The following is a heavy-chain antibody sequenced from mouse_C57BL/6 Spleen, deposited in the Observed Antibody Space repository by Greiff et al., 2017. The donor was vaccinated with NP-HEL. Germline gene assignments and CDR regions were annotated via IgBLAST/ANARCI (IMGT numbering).Heavy chain of an antibody. D-gene: IGHD4-1*01. CDR3: ARGTGTAY. CDR1: GYTFTSYG. V-gene: IGHV1-81*01. J-gene: IGHJ3*01. Sequence: VKLVESGAELARPGASVKLSCKASGYTFTSYGISWVKQRTGQGLEWIGEIYPRSGNTYYNEKFKGKATLTADKSSSTAYMELRSLTSEDSAVYFCARGTGTAYWGQGTLVTVSA. CDR2: IYPRSGNT.